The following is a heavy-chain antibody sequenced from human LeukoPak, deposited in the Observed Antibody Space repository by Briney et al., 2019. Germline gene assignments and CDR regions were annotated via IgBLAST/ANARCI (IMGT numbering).Heavy chain of an antibody. CDR3: ARGRQVGNTGYYFDY. V-gene: IGHV4-59*01. CDR1: GGSLSSYY. Sequence: SETLSLTCTVSGGSLSSYYWSWIRQPPGKGLEWIGYIYYSGSTNYNPSLKSRVTISLGTSKSQFSLNLNSVTAADTAVYYCARGRQVGNTGYYFDYWGQGTLVTVSS. CDR2: IYYSGST. J-gene: IGHJ4*02. D-gene: IGHD1-26*01.